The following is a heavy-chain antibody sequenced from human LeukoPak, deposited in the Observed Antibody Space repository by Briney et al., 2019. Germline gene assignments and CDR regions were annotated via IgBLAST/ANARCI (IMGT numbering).Heavy chain of an antibody. D-gene: IGHD6-13*01. CDR1: GFTFSSYA. CDR2: ISYDGSNK. V-gene: IGHV3-30-3*01. CDR3: ARDSTRGQQLVPGWIFRNYYYGMDV. J-gene: IGHJ6*02. Sequence: GGSLRLSCAASGFTFSSYAMHWVRQAPGKGLEWVAVISYDGSNKYYADSVKGRFTISRDNSKNTLYLQMNSLRAEDTAVYYCARDSTRGQQLVPGWIFRNYYYGMDVWGQGTTVTVSS.